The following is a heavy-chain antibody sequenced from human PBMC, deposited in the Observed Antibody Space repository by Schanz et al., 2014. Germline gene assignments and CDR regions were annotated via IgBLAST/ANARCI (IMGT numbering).Heavy chain of an antibody. CDR2: ITYDGSNK. J-gene: IGHJ4*02. V-gene: IGHV3-30*09. D-gene: IGHD1-26*01. Sequence: AQLVESGGGVVQPGRSLRLSCAASGFTFSTHAMHWVRQAAGKGLEWVAAITYDGSNKYYAESVKGRFAISRDNSKDTLYLQMNSLRTEDTAVYYCAGDWASGRYYSDYWGQGTLVTVSS. CDR3: AGDWASGRYYSDY. CDR1: GFTFSTHA.